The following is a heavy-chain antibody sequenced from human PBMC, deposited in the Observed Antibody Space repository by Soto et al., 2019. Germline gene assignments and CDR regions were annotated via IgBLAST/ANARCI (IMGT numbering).Heavy chain of an antibody. CDR2: IERDDDDK. V-gene: IGHV2-70*13. D-gene: IGHD1-20*01. Sequence: VSGPTLVNPTETLTLTCTFSGFSLTSPGMCVSWIRQSPGKALEWLALIERDDDDKYYSTSLKTRLTISKDTRKNQVVLTTANMEPADTATYYCARSIRGPRRFNGMDVWGQGTTVTVS. CDR1: GFSLTSPGMC. CDR3: ARSIRGPRRFNGMDV. J-gene: IGHJ6*02.